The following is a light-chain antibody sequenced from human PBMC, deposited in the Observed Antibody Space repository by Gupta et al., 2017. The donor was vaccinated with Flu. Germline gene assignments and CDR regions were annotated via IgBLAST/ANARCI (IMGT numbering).Light chain of an antibody. CDR3: HQYYGSPFT. CDR2: WAS. J-gene: IGKJ3*01. Sequence: DIVMTQSPDSLVASLGERVTVSCKSSQTILYASNNKNYLAWYQRKPGQSPQLLISWASIRESGVPDRFSGSGSGTNFSLTISSLQAEDAAIYYCHQYYGSPFTVGPGTRLVLK. CDR1: QTILYASNNKNY. V-gene: IGKV4-1*01.